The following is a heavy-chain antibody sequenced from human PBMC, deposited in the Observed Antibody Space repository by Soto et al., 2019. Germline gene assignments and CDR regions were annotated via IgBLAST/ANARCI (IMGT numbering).Heavy chain of an antibody. CDR3: ARVPITIFGVVTTNDAFDI. J-gene: IGHJ3*02. Sequence: SETLSLTCAVYGGSFSGYYWSWIRQPPGKGLEWIGEINHSGSTNYNPSLKSRVTISVDTSKNQFSLKLSSVTAADTAVYYCARVPITIFGVVTTNDAFDIWGQGTMVTVSS. V-gene: IGHV4-34*01. CDR1: GGSFSGYY. D-gene: IGHD3-3*01. CDR2: INHSGST.